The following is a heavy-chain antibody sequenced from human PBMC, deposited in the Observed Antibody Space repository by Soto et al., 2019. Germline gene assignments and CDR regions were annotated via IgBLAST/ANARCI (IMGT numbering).Heavy chain of an antibody. J-gene: IGHJ4*02. D-gene: IGHD2-2*01. CDR2: ISYDGINK. V-gene: IGHV3-30*03. CDR1: GFTFSSYG. Sequence: PGGSLRLSGAASGFTFSSYGMHWVRQAPCKGLEWVAGISYDGINKYYADSVKGRFTISRDNSKKTLYLQMNSLRAEDTAVYYFAIDAGVEGDYCGQGTLVTVYS. CDR3: AIDAGVEGDY.